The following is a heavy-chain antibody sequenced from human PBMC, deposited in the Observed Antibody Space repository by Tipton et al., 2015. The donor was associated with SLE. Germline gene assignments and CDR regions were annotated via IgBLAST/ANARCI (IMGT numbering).Heavy chain of an antibody. J-gene: IGHJ3*02. CDR2: ISGSGGST. D-gene: IGHD7-27*01. Sequence: SLRLSCAASGFTFSSYAMSWVRQAPGKGLAWVSAISGSGGSTYYADPVKGRFTISRDNSKNTLYLQMNSLRAEDTAVYYCARDSTGDDAFDIWGQGTMVTVSS. V-gene: IGHV3-23*01. CDR3: ARDSTGDDAFDI. CDR1: GFTFSSYA.